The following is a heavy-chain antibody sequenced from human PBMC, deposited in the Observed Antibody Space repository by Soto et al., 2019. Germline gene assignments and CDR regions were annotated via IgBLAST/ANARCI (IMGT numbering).Heavy chain of an antibody. CDR3: ARDHYGSGSQITASDY. J-gene: IGHJ4*02. Sequence: QVQLVESGGGVVQPGRSLRLSCAASGFSFSSYAMHWVRQAPGKGLEWVAVISYDGSNEYYADSVKGRFTISRDNSKNTLYLQMNSLRAEDTAVYYCARDHYGSGSQITASDYWGQGTLVTVSS. D-gene: IGHD3-10*01. V-gene: IGHV3-30-3*01. CDR2: ISYDGSNE. CDR1: GFSFSSYA.